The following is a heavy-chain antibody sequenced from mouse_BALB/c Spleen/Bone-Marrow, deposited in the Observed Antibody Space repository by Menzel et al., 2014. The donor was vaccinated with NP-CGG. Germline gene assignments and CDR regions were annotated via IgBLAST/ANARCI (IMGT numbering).Heavy chain of an antibody. D-gene: IGHD1-2*01. CDR1: GFDFSRYW. J-gene: IGHJ3*01. Sequence: EVKLLESGGGLVQPGGSLKLSCADSGFDFSRYWMSWVRQAPGKGLEWIGEINPDSSTINYTPSLKDKFIISRDNAKNTQYLQMSKVRSEDTALYYCARNHYCGLFAYWGQGTLVTVSA. V-gene: IGHV4-1*02. CDR2: INPDSSTI. CDR3: ARNHYCGLFAY.